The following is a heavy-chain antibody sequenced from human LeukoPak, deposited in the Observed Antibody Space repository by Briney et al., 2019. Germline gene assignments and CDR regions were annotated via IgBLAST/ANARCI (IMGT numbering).Heavy chain of an antibody. J-gene: IGHJ4*02. Sequence: GASVKVSCKASGYRLTSDGIAWVRQAPGQGLEWMGWISVNSGYTNYAQKVQGRVTMTADTSTSTVYMELRSLRSDDTAIYYCARSREVTVSGPQFDYWGQGTLVTVSS. V-gene: IGHV1-18*01. D-gene: IGHD4-23*01. CDR1: GYRLTSDG. CDR2: ISVNSGYT. CDR3: ARSREVTVSGPQFDY.